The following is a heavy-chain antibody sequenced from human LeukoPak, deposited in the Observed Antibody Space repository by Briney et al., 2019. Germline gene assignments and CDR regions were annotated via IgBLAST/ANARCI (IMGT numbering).Heavy chain of an antibody. J-gene: IGHJ4*02. D-gene: IGHD3-10*01. Sequence: GGSLRLSCAASGFSFSSYAMNWVRQAPGKGLEWVSSIGSSSTNIYYRDSVKGRFTISRDNAKKSLYLQMNTLRAEDTAVYHCARSGIGAISFDYWGQGTLVTVSS. CDR2: IGSSSTNI. V-gene: IGHV3-21*01. CDR1: GFSFSSYA. CDR3: ARSGIGAISFDY.